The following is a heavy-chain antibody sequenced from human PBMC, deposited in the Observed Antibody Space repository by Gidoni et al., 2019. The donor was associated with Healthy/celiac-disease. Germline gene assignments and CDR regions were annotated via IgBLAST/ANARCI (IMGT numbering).Heavy chain of an antibody. CDR2: ISYDGSNK. V-gene: IGHV3-30-3*01. Sequence: QVQLVESGGGVVQPGWSLRLSCAASGFTFSSYAMHWVRQAPGKGLEWVAVISYDGSNKDYADSVKGRITISRDNSKNTLYLQMNSLRAEDTAVYYCARDPPENYDILTGFLYWGQGTLVTVSS. D-gene: IGHD3-9*01. CDR1: GFTFSSYA. J-gene: IGHJ4*02. CDR3: ARDPPENYDILTGFLY.